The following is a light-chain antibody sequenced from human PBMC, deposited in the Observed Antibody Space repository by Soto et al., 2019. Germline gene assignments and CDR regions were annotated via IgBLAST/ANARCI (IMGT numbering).Light chain of an antibody. CDR2: GAS. CDR3: QGEGSASWT. CDR1: QTVSNNY. Sequence: EIVLTQSPGTLSLSPGERATLSCRASQTVSNNYFAWYQQQPGQAPRLLIYGASSRATGIPDGFSGSGSGTDLTLTIGRLEPEDFGVYYCQGEGSASWTCGQGTKVAIK. V-gene: IGKV3-20*01. J-gene: IGKJ1*01.